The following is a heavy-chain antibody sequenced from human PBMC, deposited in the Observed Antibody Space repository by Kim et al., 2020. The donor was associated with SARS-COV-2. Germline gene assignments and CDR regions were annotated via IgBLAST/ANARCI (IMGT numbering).Heavy chain of an antibody. CDR1: GGSISTYY. V-gene: IGHV4-59*01. Sequence: SETLSLTCTVSGGSISTYYWSWVRQPPGKGLEWIGYTSYSGDSSYNASLKSRVTISLDMSKNQCSLRLSSVTAADTAIYYCARVGRQLERRNPFDLWGQG. CDR3: ARVGRQLERRNPFDL. CDR2: TSYSGDS. J-gene: IGHJ3*01. D-gene: IGHD1-1*01.